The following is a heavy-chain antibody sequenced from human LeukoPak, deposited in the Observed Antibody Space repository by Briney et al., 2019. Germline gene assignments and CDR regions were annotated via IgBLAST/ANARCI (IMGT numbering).Heavy chain of an antibody. J-gene: IGHJ5*02. Sequence: ASVKVSCMASGYTFTSYDINWVRQATGQGLERMGLMNPNSGNTGYAQKFQGRVTMTRNTSISTAYMELSSLRSEDTAVDYCARVQQYYYDSSGYLGPWGQGTLVTVSS. D-gene: IGHD3-22*01. CDR1: GYTFTSYD. CDR2: MNPNSGNT. V-gene: IGHV1-8*01. CDR3: ARVQQYYYDSSGYLGP.